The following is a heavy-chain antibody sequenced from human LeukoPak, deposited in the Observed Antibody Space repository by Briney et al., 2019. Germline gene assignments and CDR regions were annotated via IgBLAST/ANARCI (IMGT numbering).Heavy chain of an antibody. D-gene: IGHD6-13*01. Sequence: GGSLRLSCAASGFTFSSYWMHWVRQAPGKGLVWVSFINSDGSSTSYADSVKGRFTISRDNAKNTLHLQMNSLRAEDTAVYYCARALKDIAAVGMYNWFDPWGQGTLVTVSS. CDR1: GFTFSSYW. J-gene: IGHJ5*02. CDR2: INSDGSST. V-gene: IGHV3-74*01. CDR3: ARALKDIAAVGMYNWFDP.